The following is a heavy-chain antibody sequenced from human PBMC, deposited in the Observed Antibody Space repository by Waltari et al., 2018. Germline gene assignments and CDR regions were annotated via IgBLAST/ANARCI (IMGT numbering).Heavy chain of an antibody. J-gene: IGHJ6*02. Sequence: QVQLQESGPGLVKPSETLSLTCTVSGGSISSYYWSWIRQPAGKGLEWIGRIYTSGSTNYNPSLKSRVTISVDTSKNQFSLKLSSVTAADTAVYYCARETGYSSGWTYYYYYGMDVWGQGTTVTVSS. CDR3: ARETGYSSGWTYYYYYGMDV. CDR2: IYTSGST. CDR1: GGSISSYY. V-gene: IGHV4-4*07. D-gene: IGHD6-19*01.